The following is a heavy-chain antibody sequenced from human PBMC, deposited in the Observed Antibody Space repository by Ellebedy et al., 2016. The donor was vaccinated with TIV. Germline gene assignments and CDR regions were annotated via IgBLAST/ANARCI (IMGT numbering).Heavy chain of an antibody. CDR3: ARTVTARAFDI. CDR1: GFTFSSYG. J-gene: IGHJ3*02. CDR2: IWYDGSNK. V-gene: IGHV3-33*01. D-gene: IGHD4-17*01. Sequence: GGSLRLSCAASGFTFSSYGMHWVRQAPGKGLEWVAVIWYDGSNKYYADSVKGRFTISRDNSKNTLYLQMNSLRAEDTAVYYCARTVTARAFDIWGQGTMVTVSS.